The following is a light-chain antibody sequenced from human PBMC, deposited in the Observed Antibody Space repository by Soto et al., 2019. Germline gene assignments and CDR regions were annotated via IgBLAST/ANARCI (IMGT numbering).Light chain of an antibody. CDR1: QSLSSSY. Sequence: EIVLTQSPGTLSLSPGERATLSCRASQSLSSSYLAWYQQKPGQAPRLLIFGASYSATGIPDRFSGSGSGTDFTLTISRLGPEDFAVYYCQQYGSSPLFSFGPGTKVDIK. CDR3: QQYGSSPLFS. J-gene: IGKJ3*01. CDR2: GAS. V-gene: IGKV3-20*01.